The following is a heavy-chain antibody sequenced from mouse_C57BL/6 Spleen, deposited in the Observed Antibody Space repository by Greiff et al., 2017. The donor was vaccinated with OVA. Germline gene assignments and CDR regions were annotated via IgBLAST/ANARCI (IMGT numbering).Heavy chain of an antibody. CDR3: VRQEGYDGDYYAMDY. D-gene: IGHD2-2*01. Sequence: GGGLVQPKGSLKLSCAASGFSFNTYAMNWVRQAPGKGLEWVARIRSKSNNYATYYADSVKDRFTISRDDSESMLYLQMNNLKTEDTPMYYCVRQEGYDGDYYAMDYWGQGTSVTVSS. CDR1: GFSFNTYA. CDR2: IRSKSNNYAT. V-gene: IGHV10-1*01. J-gene: IGHJ4*01.